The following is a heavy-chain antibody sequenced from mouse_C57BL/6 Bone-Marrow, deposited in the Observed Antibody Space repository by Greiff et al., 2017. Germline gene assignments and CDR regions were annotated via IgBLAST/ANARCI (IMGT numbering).Heavy chain of an antibody. V-gene: IGHV5-4*01. CDR2: ISDGGSYT. Sequence: EVQRVESGGGLVKPGGSLKLSCAASGFTFSSYAMSWVRQTPEKRLEWVATISDGGSYTYYPDNVKGRFTISRDNAKNNLYLQMSHLKSEDTAMYYCARAGLRRGYAMDYWGQGTSVTVSS. CDR1: GFTFSSYA. J-gene: IGHJ4*01. D-gene: IGHD2-2*01. CDR3: ARAGLRRGYAMDY.